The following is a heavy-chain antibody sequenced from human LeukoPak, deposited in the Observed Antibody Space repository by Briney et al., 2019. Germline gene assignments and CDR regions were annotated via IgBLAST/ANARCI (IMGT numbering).Heavy chain of an antibody. D-gene: IGHD3-10*01. Sequence: GGSLRLSCAASEFSVGSNYMTWVRQAPGKGLEWVSLIYSGGSTYYADSVKGRFTISRDNSKNTLYLQMNSLRAADTAVYYCARGPMVRGPDYWGQGTLVTVSS. CDR1: EFSVGSNY. J-gene: IGHJ4*02. CDR3: ARGPMVRGPDY. V-gene: IGHV3-66*01. CDR2: IYSGGST.